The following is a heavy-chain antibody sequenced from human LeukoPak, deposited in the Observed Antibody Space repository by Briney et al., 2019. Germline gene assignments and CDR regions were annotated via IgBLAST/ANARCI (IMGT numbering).Heavy chain of an antibody. Sequence: GSLRLSCAASGFTFISYSMNWVRQAPGKGLEWVSSISSSSSYIYYADSVKGRFTISRDNAKNSLYLQMNSLRAEDTAVYYCARVDSTYAFDIWGQGTMVTVSS. CDR1: GFTFISYS. J-gene: IGHJ3*02. CDR3: ARVDSTYAFDI. D-gene: IGHD6-13*01. CDR2: ISSSSSYI. V-gene: IGHV3-21*01.